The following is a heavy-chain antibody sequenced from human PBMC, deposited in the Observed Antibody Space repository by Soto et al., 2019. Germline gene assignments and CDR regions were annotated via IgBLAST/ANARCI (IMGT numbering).Heavy chain of an antibody. D-gene: IGHD2-8*01. CDR3: ARGKRRYCTNGVCYTNWFDP. V-gene: IGHV1-18*01. J-gene: IGHJ5*02. CDR1: GYTFTIYG. Sequence: ASVKVSCKASGYTFTIYGISWVRQAPGQGLEWMGWISAYNGNTNYAQKLQGRVTMTTDTSTSTACMELRSLRSDDTAVYYCARGKRRYCTNGVCYTNWFDPWGQGTLVTVSS. CDR2: ISAYNGNT.